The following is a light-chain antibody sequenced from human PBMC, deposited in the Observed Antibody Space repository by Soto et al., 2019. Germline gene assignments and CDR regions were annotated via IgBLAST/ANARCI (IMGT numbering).Light chain of an antibody. CDR2: SDD. V-gene: IGLV1-44*01. Sequence: QSVLTQPPSASGTPGQRVTISCSGSNSNIGGNTVNWYQQLPGTAPKLLIYSDDQQPSGVPDRFSGSKSGTSGSLAISGLQSEDEADYYCAAWDDSLNGVVFGGGTKLTVL. J-gene: IGLJ2*01. CDR3: AAWDDSLNGVV. CDR1: NSNIGGNT.